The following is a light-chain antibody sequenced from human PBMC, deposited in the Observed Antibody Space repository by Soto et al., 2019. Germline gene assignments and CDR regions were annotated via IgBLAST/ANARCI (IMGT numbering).Light chain of an antibody. Sequence: QSALTQPASVSGSPGQSIAISCTGSSSDVGFYNYVSWYQQHPGKVPKLIIYEVTNRPSGVSNRFSGSKSGNTASLTISGLQAEDEADYYCSSYTSSSTLYVFGTGTKLTVL. CDR3: SSYTSSSTLYV. J-gene: IGLJ1*01. CDR1: SSDVGFYNY. CDR2: EVT. V-gene: IGLV2-14*01.